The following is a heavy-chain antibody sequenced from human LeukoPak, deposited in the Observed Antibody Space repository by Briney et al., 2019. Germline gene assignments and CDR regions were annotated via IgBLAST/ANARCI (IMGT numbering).Heavy chain of an antibody. V-gene: IGHV5-51*01. J-gene: IGHJ4*02. CDR1: GYSFTSYR. Sequence: GESLKICCKGSGYSFTSYRIGWVRQMPGKGLEWMGIIYPGDSDTRYSPSFQGQVTISADKSISTAYLHWSSLKASDTAMYYCARHSELLFDYWGQGTLVTVSS. CDR3: ARHSELLFDY. D-gene: IGHD1-7*01. CDR2: IYPGDSDT.